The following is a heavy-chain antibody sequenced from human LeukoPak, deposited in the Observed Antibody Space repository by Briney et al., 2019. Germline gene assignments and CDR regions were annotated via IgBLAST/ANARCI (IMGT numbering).Heavy chain of an antibody. V-gene: IGHV4-34*01. J-gene: IGHJ4*02. CDR1: GGSFSGYY. Sequence: SETLSLTCAVYGGSFSGYYWSWIRQPPGKGLEWIGEINHSGSTNYNPSLKSRVTISVDTSKNQFSLKLSSVTAADTAVYYCARLCCCGGDCYSGFDYWGQGTLVTVSS. CDR2: INHSGST. CDR3: ARLCCCGGDCYSGFDY. D-gene: IGHD2-21*01.